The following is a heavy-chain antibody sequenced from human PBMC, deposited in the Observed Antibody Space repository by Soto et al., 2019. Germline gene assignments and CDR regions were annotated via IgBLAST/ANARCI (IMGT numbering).Heavy chain of an antibody. Sequence: GGSLRLACAASGFTLRSYGMHWVRQVPGKGLVWVSRVCGDDGTYSTYADSVKGRFTISRDNSKNTLYLQMNSLRAEDTAVYYCAKDFESGNLIGYFDYWGQGTLVTVSS. CDR1: GFTLRSYG. CDR2: VCGDDGTYS. D-gene: IGHD1-26*01. CDR3: AKDFESGNLIGYFDY. J-gene: IGHJ4*02. V-gene: IGHV3-74*03.